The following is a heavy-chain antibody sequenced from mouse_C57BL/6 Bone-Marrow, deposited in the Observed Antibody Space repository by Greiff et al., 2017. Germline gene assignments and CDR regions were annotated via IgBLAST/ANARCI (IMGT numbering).Heavy chain of an antibody. J-gene: IGHJ1*03. CDR2: IRNKANNHAT. CDR1: GFTFSDAW. CDR3: TRAHCYGRPYWYFDV. D-gene: IGHD1-1*01. Sequence: EVKLLESGGGLVQPGGSLQLSCAASGFTFSDAWMGLVRQSPEKGLEWVAEIRNKANNHATYYAESVKGRFTISRDDSKSSVYLQMNSLRAEDTGIYYCTRAHCYGRPYWYFDVWGTGTTVTVSS. V-gene: IGHV6-6*01.